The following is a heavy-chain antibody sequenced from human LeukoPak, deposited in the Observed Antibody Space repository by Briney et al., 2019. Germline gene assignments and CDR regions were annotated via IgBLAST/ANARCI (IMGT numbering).Heavy chain of an antibody. CDR1: GGSISSGGYY. CDR2: IYHSGST. CDR3: ARAVHDSSDAFDI. Sequence: SQTLSLTCTVSGGSISSGGYYWSWIRQPPGKGLEWIGYIYHSGSTYYNPSLKSRVTISVDTSKNQFSLKLSSVTAADTAVYYCARAVHDSSDAFDIWGRGTMVTVSS. J-gene: IGHJ3*02. V-gene: IGHV4-30-2*01. D-gene: IGHD3-22*01.